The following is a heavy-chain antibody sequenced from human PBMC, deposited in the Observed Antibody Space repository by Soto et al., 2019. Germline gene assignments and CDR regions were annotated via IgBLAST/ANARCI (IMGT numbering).Heavy chain of an antibody. CDR2: IKEDGSEK. D-gene: IGHD2-2*01. Sequence: GGSLRLSCAASGFTFSSYWMSWVRQAPGKGLEWVANIKEDGSEKYYVDSVKGRFTISRDNAKNTLYLQMNSLRAEDTAVYYCARDLYQLPTMKYYYYGMDVWGQGTPVTVSS. CDR1: GFTFSSYW. J-gene: IGHJ6*02. V-gene: IGHV3-7*03. CDR3: ARDLYQLPTMKYYYYGMDV.